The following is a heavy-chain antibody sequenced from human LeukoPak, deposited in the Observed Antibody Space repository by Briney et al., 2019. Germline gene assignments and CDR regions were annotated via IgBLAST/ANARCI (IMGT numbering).Heavy chain of an antibody. V-gene: IGHV1-2*02. J-gene: IGHJ5*02. Sequence: ASVKVSCKASGYTFTGYYMHWVRQAPGQGLEWMGWINPNSGGTNYAQKFQGRVTMTRDTSISTAYMELSRLRSDDTAVYYCARGLYDSSGSQVWFDPWGQGTLVTVSS. CDR2: INPNSGGT. CDR1: GYTFTGYY. CDR3: ARGLYDSSGSQVWFDP. D-gene: IGHD3-22*01.